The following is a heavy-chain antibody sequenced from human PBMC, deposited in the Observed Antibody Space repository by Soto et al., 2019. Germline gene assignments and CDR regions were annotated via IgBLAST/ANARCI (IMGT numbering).Heavy chain of an antibody. CDR1: GGSISSGDYY. V-gene: IGHV4-30-4*01. CDR3: ARGPDYGEFDY. CDR2: IYYSGST. D-gene: IGHD4-17*01. J-gene: IGHJ4*02. Sequence: PSETLSLTCTVSGGSISSGDYYWRWIRQPPGKGLEWIGYIYYSGSTYYNPSLKSRVTISVDTSKNQFSLKLSSVTAADTAVYYCARGPDYGEFDYWGQGTLVTVSS.